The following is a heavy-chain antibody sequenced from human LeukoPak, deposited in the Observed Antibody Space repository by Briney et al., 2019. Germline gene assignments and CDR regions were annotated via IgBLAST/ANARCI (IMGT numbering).Heavy chain of an antibody. CDR2: MNPNSGNT. J-gene: IGHJ6*02. CDR3: ARDSLRFLEWLSPSYGMDV. D-gene: IGHD3-3*01. V-gene: IGHV1-8*01. Sequence: ASVKVSCKASGYTFTIYDINWVRQATGQGREWMGWMNPNSGNTGYAQKFQGRVTMTRNTSISTAYMELSSLRSEDTAVYYCARDSLRFLEWLSPSYGMDVWGQGTTVTVSS. CDR1: GYTFTIYD.